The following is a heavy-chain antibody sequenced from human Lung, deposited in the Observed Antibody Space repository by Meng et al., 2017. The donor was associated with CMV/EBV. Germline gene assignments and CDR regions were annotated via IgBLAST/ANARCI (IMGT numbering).Heavy chain of an antibody. CDR3: AKGKWGGYYYYYGMDV. J-gene: IGHJ6*02. V-gene: IGHV3-23*03. CDR2: IYSGDDST. CDR1: GFTFSNYG. Sequence: GEXXTISCAASGFTFSNYGIHWVRQAPGKGLQWVSVIYSGDDSTYYADSVKGRFTISRDNSKNMLYLQMNSLRAEDSAVYFCAKGKWGGYYYYYGMDVWGRGXTVTVSS. D-gene: IGHD1-26*01.